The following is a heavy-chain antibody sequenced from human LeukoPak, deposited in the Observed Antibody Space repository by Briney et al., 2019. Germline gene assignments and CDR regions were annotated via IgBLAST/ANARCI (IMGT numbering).Heavy chain of an antibody. Sequence: ASVKVSCKASGYTFTSYGISWVRQAPGQGLEWMGWISAYNGNTNYAQKLQGRVTMTTDTSTSTACMELRSLRSDDTAVYYCARGGKYYYDSSGYYYPQYYFDYWGQGTLVTVSS. J-gene: IGHJ4*02. D-gene: IGHD3-22*01. CDR2: ISAYNGNT. CDR3: ARGGKYYYDSSGYYYPQYYFDY. V-gene: IGHV1-18*01. CDR1: GYTFTSYG.